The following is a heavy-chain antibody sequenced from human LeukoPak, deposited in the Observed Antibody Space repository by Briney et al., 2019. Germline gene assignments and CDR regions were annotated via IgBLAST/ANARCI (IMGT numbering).Heavy chain of an antibody. Sequence: PSETLSLACTVSGGSISSYYWSWIRQPPGKGLECIGYIHYTGSTNYNPSLKSRVTISVDTSKNQFSLKLSSVTAADTAVYYCASFGYSGYDLRITPYAFDIWGQGTMVTVSS. CDR3: ASFGYSGYDLRITPYAFDI. V-gene: IGHV4-59*01. CDR1: GGSISSYY. J-gene: IGHJ3*02. CDR2: IHYTGST. D-gene: IGHD5-12*01.